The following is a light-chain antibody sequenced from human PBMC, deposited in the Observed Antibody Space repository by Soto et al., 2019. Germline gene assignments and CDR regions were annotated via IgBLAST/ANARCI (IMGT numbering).Light chain of an antibody. CDR2: GAS. V-gene: IGKV3-15*01. Sequence: EIVMTQAPANLSVSPGERATLSYRASQSVSSNLAWYQQKPGQGPRLLIYGASTRATSIPARFSGSGSGTEFTLTINSLQSEEFAVYYCQQYNKWPPYTFGQGTKLEIK. J-gene: IGKJ2*01. CDR3: QQYNKWPPYT. CDR1: QSVSSN.